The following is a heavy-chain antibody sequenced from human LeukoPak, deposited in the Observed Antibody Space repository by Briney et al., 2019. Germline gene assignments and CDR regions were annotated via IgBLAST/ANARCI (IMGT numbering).Heavy chain of an antibody. Sequence: ASVKVSCKASGYTLTGYYMHWVRQAPGQGLEWMGWINPNSGGTNYAQKFQGWVTMTRDTSISTACMELSRLRSDDTAVYYCARDRAPASSGWVFDAFDIWGQGTMVTVSS. CDR2: INPNSGGT. D-gene: IGHD6-19*01. J-gene: IGHJ3*02. CDR3: ARDRAPASSGWVFDAFDI. CDR1: GYTLTGYY. V-gene: IGHV1-2*04.